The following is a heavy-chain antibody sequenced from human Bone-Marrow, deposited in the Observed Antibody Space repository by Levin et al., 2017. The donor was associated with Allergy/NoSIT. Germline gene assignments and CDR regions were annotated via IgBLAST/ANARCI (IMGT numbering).Heavy chain of an antibody. D-gene: IGHD6-25*01. CDR2: INQRGTV. V-gene: IGHV4-4*02. CDR3: ARINQASGFKNWFDP. J-gene: IGHJ5*02. Sequence: KTSETLSLTCDVSGVSIDTYHWWTWVRQPPGKGLQWIGEINQRGTVTYNSSLRSRVVMSVDKSRNQFSLMVNSVTAADTAVYYCARINQASGFKNWFDPWGPGILVAVS. CDR1: GVSIDTYHW.